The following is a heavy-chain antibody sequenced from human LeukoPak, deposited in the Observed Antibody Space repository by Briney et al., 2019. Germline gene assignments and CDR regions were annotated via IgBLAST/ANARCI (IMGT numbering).Heavy chain of an antibody. CDR3: ARPTYYDFWSGWDAFDI. J-gene: IGHJ3*02. V-gene: IGHV1-8*02. D-gene: IGHD3-3*01. Sequence: ASVKVSCKASGGTFSSYTISWVRQATGQGLEWMGWMNPNSGNTGYAQKFQGRVTMTRNTSISTAYMELSSLRSEDTAVYYCARPTYYDFWSGWDAFDIWGQGTMVTVSS. CDR2: MNPNSGNT. CDR1: GGTFSSYT.